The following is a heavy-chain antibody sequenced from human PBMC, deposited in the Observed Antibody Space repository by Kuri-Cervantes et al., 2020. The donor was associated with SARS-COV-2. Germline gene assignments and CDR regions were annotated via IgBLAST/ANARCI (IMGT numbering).Heavy chain of an antibody. CDR1: GGYISSGGYS. J-gene: IGHJ4*02. D-gene: IGHD1-26*01. Sequence: SQTLSLTCAVSGGYISSGGYSWSWIRQPPGKGLEWIGYIYHSGSTYYNPSLKSRVTISVDTSKNQFSLKLSSVTAADTAVYYCARGGGSYCAYWGQGTLVTVSS. CDR3: ARGGGSYCAY. CDR2: IYHSGST. V-gene: IGHV4-30-2*01.